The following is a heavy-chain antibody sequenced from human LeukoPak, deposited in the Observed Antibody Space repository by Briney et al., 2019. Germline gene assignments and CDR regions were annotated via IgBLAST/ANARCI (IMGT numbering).Heavy chain of an antibody. CDR2: ISGSGSTT. V-gene: IGHV3-23*01. Sequence: PGGSLRLSCAASGFTFISYAMHWVRQAPGKGLEWVSAISGSGSTTYYADSVKGRFTISRDNSKNTLYLQMNSLRAEDTAVYYCAKMDCSSGWFDPWGQGTLVTVSS. J-gene: IGHJ5*02. CDR1: GFTFISYA. D-gene: IGHD6-6*01. CDR3: AKMDCSSGWFDP.